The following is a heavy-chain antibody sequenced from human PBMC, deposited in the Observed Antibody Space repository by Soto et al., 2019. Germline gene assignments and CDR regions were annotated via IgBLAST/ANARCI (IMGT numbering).Heavy chain of an antibody. V-gene: IGHV1-46*01. J-gene: IGHJ4*02. D-gene: IGHD3-22*01. CDR1: GYTIISYY. Sequence: EASVKVSCKASGYTIISYYMHWVRQAPRQGLEWMGIINPSGGSTHYAQKLQGRVTMTRDTSTSTVYMELSSLRSEDTAVYYCARGGITMIVAHIDYWVQGTLVTVPS. CDR2: INPSGGST. CDR3: ARGGITMIVAHIDY.